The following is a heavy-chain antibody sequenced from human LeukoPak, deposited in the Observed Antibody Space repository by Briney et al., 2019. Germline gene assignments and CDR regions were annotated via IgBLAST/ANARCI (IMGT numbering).Heavy chain of an antibody. V-gene: IGHV3-48*01. CDR2: ISSRSTVI. CDR1: GFTFSTYS. D-gene: IGHD6-19*01. CDR3: AREAVAGRGFDY. J-gene: IGHJ4*02. Sequence: GGSLRLSCAASGFTFSTYSMTWVRQSPGKGLEWVSYISSRSTVIYYADSLRGRFTISRDNAKNSLYLQVNSLRVEDTALYFCAREAVAGRGFDYWGQGALVTVSS.